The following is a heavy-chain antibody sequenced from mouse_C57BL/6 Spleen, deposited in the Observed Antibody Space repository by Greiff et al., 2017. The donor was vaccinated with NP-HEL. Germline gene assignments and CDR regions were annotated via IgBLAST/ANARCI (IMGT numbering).Heavy chain of an antibody. CDR3: ARRYGSIDWYFDV. CDR2: IYPRSGNT. V-gene: IGHV1-81*01. CDR1: GYTFTSYG. J-gene: IGHJ1*03. D-gene: IGHD1-1*01. Sequence: QVHVKQSGAELARPGASVKLSCKASGYTFTSYGISWVKQRTGQGLEWIGEIYPRSGNTYYNEKFKGKATLTADKSSSTAYMELRSLTSEDSAVYFCARRYGSIDWYFDVWGTGTTVTVSS.